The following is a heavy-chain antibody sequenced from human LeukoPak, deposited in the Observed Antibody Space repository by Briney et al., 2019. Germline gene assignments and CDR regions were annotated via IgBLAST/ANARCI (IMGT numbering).Heavy chain of an antibody. V-gene: IGHV3-30*02. D-gene: IGHD6-6*01. CDR2: IRYDGSNK. CDR3: AREGSKFYYYYYMDV. CDR1: GFTFSSYA. Sequence: PGGSLRLSCAASGFTFSSYAMHWVRQAPGKGLEWVAFIRYDGSNKYYADSVKGRFTISRDNAKNSLYLQMNSLRAEDTAVYYCAREGSKFYYYYYMDVWGKGTTVTVSS. J-gene: IGHJ6*03.